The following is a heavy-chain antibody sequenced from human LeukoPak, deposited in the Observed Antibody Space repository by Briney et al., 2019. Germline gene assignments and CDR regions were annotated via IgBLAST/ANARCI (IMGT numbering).Heavy chain of an antibody. CDR3: ARFQYRSSGNYYIDV. CDR1: GFSFNVYY. V-gene: IGHV3-11*04. Sequence: GGSLRLSCAASGFSFNVYYTSWICPGPGKGGEWGFYIILVDKTINYADSLRGRFSVSRENARNSLSLQMNSLRAEDTALYYCARFQYRSSGNYYIDVWGKGTAVTVSS. CDR2: IILVDKTI. D-gene: IGHD3-16*02. J-gene: IGHJ6*03.